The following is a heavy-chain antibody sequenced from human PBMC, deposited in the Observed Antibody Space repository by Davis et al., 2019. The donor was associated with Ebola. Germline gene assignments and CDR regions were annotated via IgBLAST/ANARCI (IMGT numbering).Heavy chain of an antibody. CDR3: VPRKAPRDPDY. J-gene: IGHJ4*02. CDR2: ISGSGGST. CDR1: GFTFSSYA. V-gene: IGHV3-23*01. D-gene: IGHD5-24*01. Sequence: PGGSLRLSCAASGFTFSSYAMSWVRQAPGKGLEWVSAISGSGGSTYYADSVKGRFTISRDNSRNTLYLQMDSLRVEDTGVYFCVPRKAPRDPDYWGQGTLVTVSS.